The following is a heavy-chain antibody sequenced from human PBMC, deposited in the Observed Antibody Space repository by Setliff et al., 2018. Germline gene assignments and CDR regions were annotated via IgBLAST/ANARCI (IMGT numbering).Heavy chain of an antibody. CDR3: ARVLVVPAALNWFDP. CDR2: ISAYNGNT. J-gene: IGHJ5*02. Sequence: ASVKVSCKASGYTFTSYGISWVRQAPGQGLEWMGWISAYNGNTNYAQKLQGRVTMTTDTSTSTAYMELRSLRSDDTAVYYCARVLVVPAALNWFDPWGQGTLVTVSS. CDR1: GYTFTSYG. D-gene: IGHD2-2*01. V-gene: IGHV1-18*01.